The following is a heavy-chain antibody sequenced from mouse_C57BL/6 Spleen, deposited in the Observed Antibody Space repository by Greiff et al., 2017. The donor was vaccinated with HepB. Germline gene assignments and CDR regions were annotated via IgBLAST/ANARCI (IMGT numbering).Heavy chain of an antibody. D-gene: IGHD1-1*01. V-gene: IGHV2-6-1*01. CDR2: IWSDGST. CDR1: GFSLTSYG. Sequence: VQRVESGPGLVAPSQSLSITCTVSGFSLTSYGVHWVRQPPGKGLEWLVVIWSDGSTTYNSALKSRLSISKDNSKSQVFLKMNSLQTDDTAMYYCARHRDYGSSYYFDYWGQGTTLTVSS. CDR3: ARHRDYGSSYYFDY. J-gene: IGHJ2*01.